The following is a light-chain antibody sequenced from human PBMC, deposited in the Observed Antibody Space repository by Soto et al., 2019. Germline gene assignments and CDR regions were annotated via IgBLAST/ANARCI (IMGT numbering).Light chain of an antibody. Sequence: QSVLTQPPSVSGAPGQRVTISCTGSSSNIGAGYDVQWYQQLPGAAPRLLIFGNTNRPSGVPDRFSGSRSGTSASLAISGLQAEDEADYYCQSYDISLSVSVVFGGGPQVTVL. CDR2: GNT. CDR3: QSYDISLSVSVV. CDR1: SSNIGAGYD. V-gene: IGLV1-40*01. J-gene: IGLJ2*01.